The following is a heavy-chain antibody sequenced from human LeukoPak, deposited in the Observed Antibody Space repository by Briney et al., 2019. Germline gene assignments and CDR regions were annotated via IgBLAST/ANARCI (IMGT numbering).Heavy chain of an antibody. J-gene: IGHJ4*02. CDR2: IYYSGST. Sequence: ASETLSLTCTVSGGSISTSSFYWGWIRQPPGKGLEWIGTIYYSGSTYYNPSLKSRVTISVDTSKNQFSLKLSSVTAADTAVYYCARHTDYYGSSGYYFFDYWGQGTLVAVSS. CDR1: GGSISTSSFY. V-gene: IGHV4-39*01. CDR3: ARHTDYYGSSGYYFFDY. D-gene: IGHD3-22*01.